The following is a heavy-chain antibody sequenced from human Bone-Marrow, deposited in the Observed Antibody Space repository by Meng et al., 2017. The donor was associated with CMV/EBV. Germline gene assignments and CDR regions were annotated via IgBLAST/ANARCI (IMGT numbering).Heavy chain of an antibody. J-gene: IGHJ6*02. CDR3: GGSYYDFWSGYSAAHYYYYYGMDV. CDR1: GGSISSYY. D-gene: IGHD3-3*01. V-gene: IGHV4-59*01. CDR2: IYYSGST. Sequence: GSLRLSCTVSGGSISSYYWSWIRQPPGKGLEWIGYIYYSGSTNYNPSLKSRVTITIDTSKYQFPLKLSSGTAADTAVYYCGGSYYDFWSGYSAAHYYYYYGMDVWGQGTTVTVSS.